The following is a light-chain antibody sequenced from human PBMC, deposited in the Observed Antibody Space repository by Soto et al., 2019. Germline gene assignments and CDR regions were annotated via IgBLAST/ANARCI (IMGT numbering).Light chain of an antibody. CDR3: QAWASSTVL. J-gene: IGLJ2*01. V-gene: IGLV3-1*01. CDR1: NLGKKY. Sequence: SYELTQPPSVSVSPGRTASITCSGDNLGKKYVSWYQQKPGQAPVVAIYQDNKRPSGIPERISGSNSGNTATLTIGGTQAVDEADYYCQAWASSTVLFGGGTKLTVL. CDR2: QDN.